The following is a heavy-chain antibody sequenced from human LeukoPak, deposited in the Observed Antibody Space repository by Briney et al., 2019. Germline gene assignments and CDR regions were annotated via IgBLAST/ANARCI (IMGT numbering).Heavy chain of an antibody. J-gene: IGHJ3*01. V-gene: IGHV3-23*01. Sequence: GGSLRLSCAASGFTFAIHAMTWVRQAPGKGLEWASGISGVGASTHYAESVKGQFTISRDNSQNTLFLQMNSLRVEDTAIYYCAKDSYVSGRPLHTFDVWGQGTMVTVSS. D-gene: IGHD3-10*01. CDR2: ISGVGAST. CDR1: GFTFAIHA. CDR3: AKDSYVSGRPLHTFDV.